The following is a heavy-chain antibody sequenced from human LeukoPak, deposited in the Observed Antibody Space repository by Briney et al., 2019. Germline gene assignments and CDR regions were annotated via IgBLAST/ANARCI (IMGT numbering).Heavy chain of an antibody. CDR2: INHSGST. J-gene: IGHJ6*03. Sequence: SETLSLTCTVTGGYISSYYWIWIRQPPGQALESIGEINHSGSTNDNPSHKSRVTISVDTSKNQFSLKLNSVAAADTAVYYCARDNGRSSSWYYYYYYMDVWGKGTTVTVSS. V-gene: IGHV4-34*01. CDR3: ARDNGRSSSWYYYYYYMDV. CDR1: GGYISSYY. D-gene: IGHD6-13*01.